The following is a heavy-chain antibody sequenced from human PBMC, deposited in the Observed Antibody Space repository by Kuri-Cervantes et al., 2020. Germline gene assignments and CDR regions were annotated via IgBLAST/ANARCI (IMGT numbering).Heavy chain of an antibody. Sequence: SETLSLTCTVSGGSISSYYWSWIRQPPGKGLEWIGYIYYSGSTNYNPSLKSRVTISVDTSKNQFSLKLSSVTAADTAVYYCARGPEAGYSSSWDFDYWGQGTLVTVSS. J-gene: IGHJ4*02. V-gene: IGHV4-59*08. CDR2: IYYSGST. CDR1: GGSISSYY. CDR3: ARGPEAGYSSSWDFDY. D-gene: IGHD6-13*01.